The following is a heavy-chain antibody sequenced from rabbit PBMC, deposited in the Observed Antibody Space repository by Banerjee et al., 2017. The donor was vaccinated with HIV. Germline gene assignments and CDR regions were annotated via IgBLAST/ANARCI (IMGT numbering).Heavy chain of an antibody. V-gene: IGHV1S40*01. J-gene: IGHJ4*01. D-gene: IGHD7-1*01. CDR1: GFSFSSGYY. Sequence: QSLEESGGGLVQPEGSLTLTCTASGFSFSSGYYMCWVRQAPGKGLEWIACIYAGSTGTTHYASWAKGRFTISKTSSTTVTLQMTSLTAADTATYFCARGYAGYAGYGLWGPGTLVTIS. CDR2: IYAGSTGTT. CDR3: ARGYAGYAGYGL.